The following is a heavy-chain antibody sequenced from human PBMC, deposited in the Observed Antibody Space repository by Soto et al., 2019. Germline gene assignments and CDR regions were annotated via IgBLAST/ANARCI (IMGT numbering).Heavy chain of an antibody. CDR2: INAGNGNT. Sequence: QVQLVQSGAEVKKPGASVKVSCKASGYTFTSYAMNWVRQAPGQRLEWMGWINAGNGNTKYSQKFQGRVTITRDTSASTAYMELSSLRSEDTAVYYCATKGIAVAVGGYWGQGTLVTVSS. D-gene: IGHD6-19*01. V-gene: IGHV1-3*01. CDR3: ATKGIAVAVGGY. J-gene: IGHJ4*02. CDR1: GYTFTSYA.